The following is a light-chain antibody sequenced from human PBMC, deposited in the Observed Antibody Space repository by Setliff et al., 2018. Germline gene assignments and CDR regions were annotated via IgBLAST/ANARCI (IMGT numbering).Light chain of an antibody. Sequence: QTVVTQEPSFSVSPGGTVTLTCGLSSGSVSTSYYPSWYQQTPGQAPRTLIYSTNTRSSGVPDRFSGSILGNKAALTITGAQADDESDYYCVLYMGSGTLDVFGTGTKGTV. CDR1: SGSVSTSYY. CDR3: VLYMGSGTLDV. V-gene: IGLV8-61*01. J-gene: IGLJ1*01. CDR2: STN.